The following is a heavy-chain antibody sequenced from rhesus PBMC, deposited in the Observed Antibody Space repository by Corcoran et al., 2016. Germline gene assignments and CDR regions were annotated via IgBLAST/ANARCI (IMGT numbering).Heavy chain of an antibody. CDR3: AKAEYCSGIYCYDEYYFDY. CDR1: GFTFSSYW. CDR2: INSGGGST. J-gene: IGHJ4*01. Sequence: EVQLVESGGGLAKPGGSLRLSCAASGFTFSSYWMNWVRQTPGKGLEWISAINSGGGSTYYADSVKGRFTNSRDNAKNTLSLQMNSLRAEDTAVYYCAKAEYCSGIYCYDEYYFDYWGQGVLVTVSS. D-gene: IGHD2-27*01. V-gene: IGHV3S42*01.